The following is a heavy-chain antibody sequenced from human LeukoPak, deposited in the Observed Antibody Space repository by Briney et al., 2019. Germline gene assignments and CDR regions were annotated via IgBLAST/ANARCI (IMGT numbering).Heavy chain of an antibody. CDR1: GFTLSNYA. D-gene: IGHD3-9*01. CDR2: ITGSGGNT. Sequence: PGGSLRLSCAASGFTLSNYAMSWVRQAPGKRLEWVSAITGSGGNTYYADSVKGRFTISRDNSKNTVFLQMNSLRAEDTAVYYCAKWGDYDVLTGYYVSDYWGQGTLVTVSS. CDR3: AKWGDYDVLTGYYVSDY. J-gene: IGHJ4*02. V-gene: IGHV3-23*01.